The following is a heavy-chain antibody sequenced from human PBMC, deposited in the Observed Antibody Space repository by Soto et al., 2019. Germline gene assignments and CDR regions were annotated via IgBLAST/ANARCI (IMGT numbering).Heavy chain of an antibody. D-gene: IGHD2-15*01. J-gene: IGHJ4*02. V-gene: IGHV4-34*01. CDR2: ISHSGST. Sequence: SETLSLTCAVYGGSFSGYYWSWIRQPPGKGLEWIGEISHSGSTNYNPSLKSRVTISVDTSKNQFSLMLSSVTAADTAVYHCGKVLVGATAQTEPDSWGPGTLVTVSS. CDR3: GKVLVGATAQTEPDS. CDR1: GGSFSGYY.